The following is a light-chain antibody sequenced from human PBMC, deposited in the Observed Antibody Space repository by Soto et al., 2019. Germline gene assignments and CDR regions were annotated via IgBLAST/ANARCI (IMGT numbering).Light chain of an antibody. Sequence: QSALTQPPSASGSPGQSVTISCTGTSSDIGNYDYVSWYQQHPGKAPKVMIYEVNKRPSGVPDRFSGSKSGNTASLTVSGLQAEDEADYYCTSYAGSDNHVLFGRGTKLTVL. CDR3: TSYAGSDNHVL. CDR2: EVN. V-gene: IGLV2-8*01. J-gene: IGLJ2*01. CDR1: SSDIGNYDY.